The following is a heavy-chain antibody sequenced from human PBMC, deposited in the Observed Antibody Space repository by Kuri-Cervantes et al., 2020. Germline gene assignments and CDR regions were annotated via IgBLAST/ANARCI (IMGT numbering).Heavy chain of an antibody. CDR2: IGTAGDT. J-gene: IGHJ3*02. D-gene: IGHD3-9*01. CDR1: GFTFSSYD. Sequence: GESLKISCAASGFTFSSYDMHWVRQATGKGLEWVSAIGTAGDTYYPGSVKGRFTISRDNSKNTLYLQMNSLRAEDTAVYYCAREDEGVSITIFSPGPGAFDIWGQGTMVTVSS. CDR3: AREDEGVSITIFSPGPGAFDI. V-gene: IGHV3-13*01.